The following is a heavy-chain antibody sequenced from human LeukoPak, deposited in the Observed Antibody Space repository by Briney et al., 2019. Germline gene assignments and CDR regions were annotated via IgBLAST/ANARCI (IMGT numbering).Heavy chain of an antibody. CDR3: AREGCSGGSCYPRFDY. CDR1: GYSISSGYY. J-gene: IGHJ4*02. CDR2: IYHSGST. Sequence: PSETLSLTCTVSGYSISSGYYWGWIRQPPGKGLEWIGSIYHSGSTNYNPSLKSRVTISVDTSKNQFSLKLSSVTAADTAVYYCAREGCSGGSCYPRFDYWGQGTLVTVSS. D-gene: IGHD2-15*01. V-gene: IGHV4-38-2*02.